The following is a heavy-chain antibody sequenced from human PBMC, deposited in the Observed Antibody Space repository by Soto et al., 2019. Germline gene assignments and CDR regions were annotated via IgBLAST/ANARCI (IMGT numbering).Heavy chain of an antibody. CDR1: GGSFSCYY. D-gene: IGHD4-17*01. CDR2: INHSGST. CDR3: ARDRLTPGSRHAFDI. V-gene: IGHV4-34*01. J-gene: IGHJ3*02. Sequence: SDTLSLTCAIYGGSFSCYYWSWIRQPPGKGLEWMVEINHSGSTNYNPSLKSRVTISVDTSTNQFSLKLSSVTAADTAVYYCARDRLTPGSRHAFDIGGQGTMVAVS.